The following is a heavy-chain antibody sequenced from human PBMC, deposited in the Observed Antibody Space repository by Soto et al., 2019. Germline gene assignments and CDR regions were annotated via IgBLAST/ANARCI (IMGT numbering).Heavy chain of an antibody. CDR1: GGSISSGDYY. Sequence: QVQLQESGPGLVKPSQTLSLTCTVSGGSISSGDYYWSWIRQPPGKGLEWIGYIYYSGSTYYNPSLKSRVTISVDTSKNQFSLKLSSVTAADTAAYYCARGLGRYYDSSVHRYFDYWGQGTLVTVSS. CDR3: ARGLGRYYDSSVHRYFDY. D-gene: IGHD3-22*01. CDR2: IYYSGST. J-gene: IGHJ4*02. V-gene: IGHV4-30-4*01.